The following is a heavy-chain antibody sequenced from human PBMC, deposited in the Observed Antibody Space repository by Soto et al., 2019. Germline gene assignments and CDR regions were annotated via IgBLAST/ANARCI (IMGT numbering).Heavy chain of an antibody. D-gene: IGHD3-3*01. CDR2: INFNEIT. J-gene: IGHJ4*02. CDR1: GGSITDSIYY. V-gene: IGHV4-39*01. CDR3: ARQRVSGDYDS. Sequence: ETLSLTCNVSGGSITDSIYYWGWIRQPPGKGLEWIGNINFNEITYSSPSLKSRVTISIDTSKNRFSLKVNSVTAADTAVYHCARQRVSGDYDSWGQGTLVTVSS.